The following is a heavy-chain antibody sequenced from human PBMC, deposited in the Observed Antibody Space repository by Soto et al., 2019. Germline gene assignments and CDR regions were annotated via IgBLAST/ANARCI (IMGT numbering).Heavy chain of an antibody. CDR3: ARWDGYGDE. J-gene: IGHJ4*02. D-gene: IGHD5-12*01. V-gene: IGHV3-23*01. CDR1: GFTFRTYS. CDR2: LSGGGANT. Sequence: GSLRGCFEASGFTFRTYSMAWVRQAPGKGLAWVSGLSGGGANTFYADSVKGRFTISVDNSKNTVYLQMNSLRVEDTAVYYCARWDGYGDEWGQGTLVTVSS.